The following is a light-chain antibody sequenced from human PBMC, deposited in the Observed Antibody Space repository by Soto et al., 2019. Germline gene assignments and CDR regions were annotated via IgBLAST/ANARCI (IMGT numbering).Light chain of an antibody. CDR3: QQYDTLLT. J-gene: IGKJ4*01. CDR2: DAS. V-gene: IGKV1-33*01. Sequence: DIQMTQSPSSLSASVGDRVTITCQASQDIGKRLNWYQQKPGKAPKVLIYDASYLETGVPSRFSGRGSGTDFTFTISSLQPEDIATYYGQQYDTLLTFGGGTKVEMK. CDR1: QDIGKR.